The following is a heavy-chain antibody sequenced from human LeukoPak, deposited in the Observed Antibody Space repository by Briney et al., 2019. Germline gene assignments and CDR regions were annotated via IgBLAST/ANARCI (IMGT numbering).Heavy chain of an antibody. CDR3: AREGGLGYCSGSICSLAS. V-gene: IGHV3-53*04. Sequence: GEALRLSCRDSGFIVNSSILRWLPQAQGKDLEWVSVIYSGGNGVSIYYAGSVNGRFTLSRHDSKNALYLQMHSLRTEDTAVYYCAREGGLGYCSGSICSLASWGQGTLVTVSS. J-gene: IGHJ4*02. D-gene: IGHD2-15*01. CDR2: IYSGGNGVSI. CDR1: GFIVNSSI.